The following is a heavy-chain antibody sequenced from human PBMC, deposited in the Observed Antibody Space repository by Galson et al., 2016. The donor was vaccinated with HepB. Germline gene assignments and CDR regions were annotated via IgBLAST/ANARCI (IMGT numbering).Heavy chain of an antibody. CDR2: VYSGGST. J-gene: IGHJ5*01. CDR1: GFTVSSNY. V-gene: IGHV3-53*01. CDR3: AVASVAGVLGFFYS. D-gene: IGHD6-19*01. Sequence: SLRLSCAASGFTVSSNYMNWVRQAPGKGLEWVSVVYSGGSTNYADSAKGRFTISRDNSRNTLYLQMNSLRAEDTAVYYCAVASVAGVLGFFYSWGQGTLVIVSS.